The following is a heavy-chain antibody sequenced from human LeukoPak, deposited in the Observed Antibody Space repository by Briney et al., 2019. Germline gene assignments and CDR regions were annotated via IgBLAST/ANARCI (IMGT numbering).Heavy chain of an antibody. D-gene: IGHD3-3*01. V-gene: IGHV3-72*01. CDR3: ARGYWSGYYFDN. CDR1: GFTFSDHS. J-gene: IGHJ4*02. CDR2: TRNKANSYTT. Sequence: GGSLRLSCAASGFTFSDHSMDWVRQAPGKGLEWVGRTRNKANSYTTEYAAPVKGRFTISRDDSKNSLYLQMNSLKTEDTAVYYCARGYWSGYYFDNWGQGTLVTVSS.